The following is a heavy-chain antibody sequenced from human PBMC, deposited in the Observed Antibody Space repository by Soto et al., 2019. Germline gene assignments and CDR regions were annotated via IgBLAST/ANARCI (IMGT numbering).Heavy chain of an antibody. J-gene: IGHJ4*02. CDR3: VRAGLVVAKLVRGEIDY. CDR2: INPSGGST. Sequence: ASVKGSCKASGCTFTSDYMHWGRQAPGQGLEWMGIINPSGGSTSYAQKFQGRVTMTRDTSTSTVYMELSSLRSEDTAVYYCVRAGLVVAKLVRGEIDYWGQGTLVTVSS. D-gene: IGHD5-12*01. CDR1: GCTFTSDY. V-gene: IGHV1-46*01.